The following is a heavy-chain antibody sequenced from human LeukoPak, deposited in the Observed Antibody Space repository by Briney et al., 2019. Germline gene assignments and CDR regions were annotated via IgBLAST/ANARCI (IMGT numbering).Heavy chain of an antibody. J-gene: IGHJ4*02. D-gene: IGHD4-17*01. CDR3: AREGGDQYYFDY. CDR1: GYTFTSYD. Sequence: ASVKVSCKASGYTFTSYDINWVRQATGQGLEWMGWMNPNSGNTGYAQKFQGRVTMTRNTSISTAYMELSSLKSEDTAVYYCAREGGDQYYFDYWGQGTLVTVSS. CDR2: MNPNSGNT. V-gene: IGHV1-8*01.